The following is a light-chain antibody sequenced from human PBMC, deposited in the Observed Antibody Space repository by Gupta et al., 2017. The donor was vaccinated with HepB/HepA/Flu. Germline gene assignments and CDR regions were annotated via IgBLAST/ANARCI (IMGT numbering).Light chain of an antibody. V-gene: IGLV3-1*01. Sequence: YELSQPPSLSVSPGQTASITCSVDRLGDKYACWYDQTPGQSPVLVIYRDSKRPSGIPERFSGSKSENTATLTISGTQDMDEDDYYCQAWDSTTGVFGGGTKLTVL. CDR1: RLGDKY. J-gene: IGLJ2*01. CDR3: QAWDSTTGV. CDR2: RDS.